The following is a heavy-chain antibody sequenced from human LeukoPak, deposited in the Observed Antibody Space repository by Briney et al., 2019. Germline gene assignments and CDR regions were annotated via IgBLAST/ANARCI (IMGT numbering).Heavy chain of an antibody. CDR2: INPDSGGT. V-gene: IGHV1-2*04. CDR1: GYTFTGYY. Sequence: ASVNVSCTASGYTFTGYYMHWVRQAPGQGLEWMGWINPDSGGTNYAQKFQGWVTMTRDTSISTAYMELSRLRSDDTAVYYCARDSWPGDYYYGMDVWGQGTTVTVSS. D-gene: IGHD3-10*01. CDR3: ARDSWPGDYYYGMDV. J-gene: IGHJ6*02.